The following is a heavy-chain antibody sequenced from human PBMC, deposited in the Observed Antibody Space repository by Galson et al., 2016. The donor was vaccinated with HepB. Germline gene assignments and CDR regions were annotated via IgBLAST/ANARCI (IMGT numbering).Heavy chain of an antibody. CDR3: ARVRIAVAENSYFFDS. Sequence: SETLSLTCTVSGVSLSSYYWSWLRQPPGKGLEWIGYIYYSGGSTNYNPSLKRRVTISVDTLKNQFSLKLSSVTAADTAVYFCARVRIAVAENSYFFDSWGQGTLVTVSS. V-gene: IGHV4-59*01. J-gene: IGHJ4*02. CDR1: GVSLSSYY. D-gene: IGHD6-19*01. CDR2: IYYSGGST.